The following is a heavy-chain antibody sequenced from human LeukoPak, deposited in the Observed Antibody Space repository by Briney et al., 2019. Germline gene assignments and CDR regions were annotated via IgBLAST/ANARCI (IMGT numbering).Heavy chain of an antibody. V-gene: IGHV4-30-4*01. D-gene: IGHD3-10*01. CDR2: IYYSGST. CDR1: GGSIRSGDYS. J-gene: IGHJ4*02. CDR3: ATDRARGGDSFDY. Sequence: PSETLSLTCTVSGGSIRSGDYSWSRIRQPPGTGLEWIGYIYYSGSTYYNPSLKSRVTISGDTSKNQFSLNLSSVTAADTAVYYCATDRARGGDSFDYWGQGTLVTVSS.